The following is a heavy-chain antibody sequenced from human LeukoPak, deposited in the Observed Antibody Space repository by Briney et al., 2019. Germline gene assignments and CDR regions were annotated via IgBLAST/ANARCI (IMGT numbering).Heavy chain of an antibody. CDR3: AKPSPASGNYFDS. Sequence: GGSLRLSCEASGFTFSRNAMSWVRQTPGKGLEWVAALSDSGGSTSYADSVKGRFTISRDNSKNTLYLQMNSLRAEDTAVYYCAKPSPASGNYFDSWGQGTLVTVSS. V-gene: IGHV3-23*01. CDR2: LSDSGGST. D-gene: IGHD3-10*01. CDR1: GFTFSRNA. J-gene: IGHJ4*02.